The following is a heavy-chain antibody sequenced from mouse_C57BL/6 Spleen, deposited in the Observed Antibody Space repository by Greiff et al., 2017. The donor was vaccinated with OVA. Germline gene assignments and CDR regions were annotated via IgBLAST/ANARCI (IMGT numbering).Heavy chain of an antibody. Sequence: EVKVVESGGGLVQPGGSLKLSCAASGFTFSDYGMAWVRQAPRKGPEWVAFISNLAYSIYYADTVTGRFTISRENAKNTLYLEMSSLRSEDTAMYYCARQSLIYYYGSSYAMDYWGQGTSVTVSS. J-gene: IGHJ4*01. CDR3: ARQSLIYYYGSSYAMDY. D-gene: IGHD1-1*01. V-gene: IGHV5-15*01. CDR1: GFTFSDYG. CDR2: ISNLAYSI.